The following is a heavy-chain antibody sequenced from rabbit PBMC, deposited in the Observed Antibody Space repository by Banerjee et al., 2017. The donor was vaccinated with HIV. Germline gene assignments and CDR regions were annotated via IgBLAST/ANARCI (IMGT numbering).Heavy chain of an antibody. CDR2: INTSSGNT. D-gene: IGHD6-1*01. CDR1: GFSFSNKYV. Sequence: QEQLEESGGGLVKPEGSLTLTCKASGFSFSNKYVMCWVRQAPGKGLEWIACINTSSGNTVYASWAKGRFTISSTSSSTVTLQMTSLTAADTATYFSARDGAGYAGYGYATGWLDLWGPGTLVTVS. J-gene: IGHJ5*01. CDR3: ARDGAGYAGYGYATGWLDL. V-gene: IGHV1S45*01.